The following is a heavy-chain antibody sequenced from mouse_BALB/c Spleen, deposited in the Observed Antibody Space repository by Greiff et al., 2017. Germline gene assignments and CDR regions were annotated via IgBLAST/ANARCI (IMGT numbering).Heavy chain of an antibody. CDR1: GYTFTSYW. D-gene: IGHD1-2*01. V-gene: IGHV1-87*01. CDR2: IYPGDGDT. J-gene: IGHJ2*01. Sequence: QVQLQQSGAELARPGASVKLSCKASGYTFTSYWMQWVKQRPGQGLEWIGAIYPGDGDTRYTQKFKGKATLTADKSSSTAYMQLSSLASEDSAVYYCARERTTAGDYWGQGTTLTVSS. CDR3: ARERTTAGDY.